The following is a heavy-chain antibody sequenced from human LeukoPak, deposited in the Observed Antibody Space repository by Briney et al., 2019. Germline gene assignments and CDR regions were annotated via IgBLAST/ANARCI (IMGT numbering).Heavy chain of an antibody. Sequence: GGSLRLSCAASGFTFSSYGMHWVRQAPGKGLEWVSAISGSGGSTYYADSVKGRFTTSRDNSKNTLYLQMNSLRAEDTAVYYCAKGSSSGRPYYFDYWGQGALVTVSS. CDR2: ISGSGGST. J-gene: IGHJ4*02. V-gene: IGHV3-23*01. CDR3: AKGSSSGRPYYFDY. CDR1: GFTFSSYG. D-gene: IGHD6-19*01.